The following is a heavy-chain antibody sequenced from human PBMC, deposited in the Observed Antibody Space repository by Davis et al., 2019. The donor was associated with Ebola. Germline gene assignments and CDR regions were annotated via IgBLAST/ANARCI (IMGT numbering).Heavy chain of an antibody. CDR2: IEDSGGI. J-gene: IGHJ6*04. V-gene: IGHV4-59*11. CDR1: NGSISGHY. D-gene: IGHD3-10*01. Sequence: SETLSLTCTVSNGSISGHYWSWIRQPPGKGLEWIGFIEDSGGINYNPSLRRRVTISVDTSKNQFSLKLSSVTAADTAVYYCARGQYYGSGSYYLDYYYGLDVWDKGTTVTVSS. CDR3: ARGQYYGSGSYYLDYYYGLDV.